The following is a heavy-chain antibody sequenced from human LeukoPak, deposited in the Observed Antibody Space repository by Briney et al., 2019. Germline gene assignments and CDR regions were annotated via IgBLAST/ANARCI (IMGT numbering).Heavy chain of an antibody. Sequence: PGGSLRLSCAASGFTFSSYAMSWVRQAPGKGLEWVSATSGSGGSTYYADSVKGRFTISRDNSKNTLYLQMNSLRAEDTAVYYCAKGTKAYSSYYFDYWGQGTLVTVSS. CDR2: TSGSGGST. CDR1: GFTFSSYA. CDR3: AKGTKAYSSYYFDY. V-gene: IGHV3-23*01. J-gene: IGHJ4*02. D-gene: IGHD4-11*01.